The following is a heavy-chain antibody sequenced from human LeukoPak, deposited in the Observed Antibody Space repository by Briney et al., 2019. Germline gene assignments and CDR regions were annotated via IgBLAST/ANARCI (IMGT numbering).Heavy chain of an antibody. D-gene: IGHD3-10*01. CDR3: ARGYGSGSYYNYPHDY. CDR2: MNPNSGNT. CDR1: GYTFTSYD. Sequence: ASVKVSCKASGYTFTSYDINWVRQATGQGLEWMGWMNPNSGNTGYVQKFQGRVTMTRNTSISTAYMELSSLRSEDTAVYYCARGYGSGSYYNYPHDYWGQGTLVTVSS. J-gene: IGHJ4*02. V-gene: IGHV1-8*01.